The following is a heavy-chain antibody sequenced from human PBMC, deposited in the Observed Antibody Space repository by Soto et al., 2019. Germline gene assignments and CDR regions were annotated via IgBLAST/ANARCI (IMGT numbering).Heavy chain of an antibody. V-gene: IGHV3-9*01. D-gene: IGHD2-8*01. J-gene: IGHJ5*02. CDR2: ISWNSGSI. Sequence: PGGSLRLSCAASGFTFDDYAMHWVRQAPGKGLEWVSGISWNSGSIGYADSVKGRFTISRDNAKNSLYLQMNSLRAEDTALYYCAKGPLMVYAISWFDPWGQGTLVTVSS. CDR3: AKGPLMVYAISWFDP. CDR1: GFTFDDYA.